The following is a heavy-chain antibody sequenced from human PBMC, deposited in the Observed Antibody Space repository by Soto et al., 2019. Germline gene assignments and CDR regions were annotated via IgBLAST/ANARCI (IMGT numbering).Heavy chain of an antibody. CDR2: IIPIFGTA. CDR1: GGTFSSYA. D-gene: IGHD6-13*01. CDR3: ARLSPPAAAPSGLGRSKNYYYYYGMDV. V-gene: IGHV1-69*13. Sequence: SVKVSCKASGGTFSSYAISWVRQAPGQGLEWMGGIIPIFGTANYAQKFQGRVTITADESTSTAYMELSSLRSEDTAVYYCARLSPPAAAPSGLGRSKNYYYYYGMDVWGQGTTVTVSS. J-gene: IGHJ6*02.